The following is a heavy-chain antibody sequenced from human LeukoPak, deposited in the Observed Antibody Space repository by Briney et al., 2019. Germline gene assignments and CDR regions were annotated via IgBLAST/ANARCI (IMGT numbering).Heavy chain of an antibody. CDR3: ARGWLAETTVVTPYNY. CDR2: IIPIFGTA. J-gene: IGHJ4*02. CDR1: GGTFSSHA. V-gene: IGHV1-69*13. Sequence: SVKVSCKASGGTFSSHAINWVRQAPGQGLEWMGGIIPIFGTAKYAQKFQGIVTITAVESMSTAYMELRSLRSEDTAVYYCARGWLAETTVVTPYNYWGQGTLVTVSS. D-gene: IGHD4-23*01.